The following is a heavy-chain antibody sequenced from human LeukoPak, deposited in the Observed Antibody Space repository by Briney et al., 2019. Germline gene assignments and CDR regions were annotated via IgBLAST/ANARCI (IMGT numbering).Heavy chain of an antibody. V-gene: IGHV3-53*01. Sequence: HPGGSLRLSCTASGFTVSSNYMSWVRQAPGKGLEWVSVIRSDGSTNHADSVKGRFTISRDNSKNTLYLQMNNLRAEDTAVYYCARDLRRPAFYYYGMDVWGQGTTVIVSS. CDR3: ARDLRRPAFYYYGMDV. CDR2: IRSDGST. CDR1: GFTVSSNY. J-gene: IGHJ6*02.